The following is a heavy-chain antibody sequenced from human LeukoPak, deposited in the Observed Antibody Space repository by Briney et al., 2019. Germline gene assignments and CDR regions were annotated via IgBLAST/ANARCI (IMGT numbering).Heavy chain of an antibody. V-gene: IGHV4-59*08. Sequence: PSETLSLTCTVSGGSISSYYWSWIRQPPGKGLEWIGYIYYSGSTNYNPSLKSRVTISVDTSKNQFSLKLSSVTAADTAVYYCARWPPLTPSRDGYNYRYYYYYGMDVWGQGTTVTVSS. D-gene: IGHD5-24*01. CDR2: IYYSGST. CDR3: ARWPPLTPSRDGYNYRYYYYYGMDV. J-gene: IGHJ6*02. CDR1: GGSISSYY.